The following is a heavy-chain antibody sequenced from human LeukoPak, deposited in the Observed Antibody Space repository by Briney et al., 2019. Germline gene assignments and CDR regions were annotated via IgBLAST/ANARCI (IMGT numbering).Heavy chain of an antibody. CDR2: ISGSGGST. Sequence: GGSLRLSCAASGSTFSSYAMSWVRQAPGKGLEWVSAISGSGGSTYYADSVKGRFTISRDNSKNALYLQMNSLRAEDTAVYYCAKVHDYDSSGYYYWGQGTLVTVSS. V-gene: IGHV3-23*01. J-gene: IGHJ4*02. CDR3: AKVHDYDSSGYYY. CDR1: GSTFSSYA. D-gene: IGHD3-22*01.